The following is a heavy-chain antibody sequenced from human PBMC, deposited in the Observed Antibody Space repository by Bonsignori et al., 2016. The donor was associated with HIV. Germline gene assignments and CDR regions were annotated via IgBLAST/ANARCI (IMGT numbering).Heavy chain of an antibody. Sequence: VRQAPGKGLEWVSSISGGSTYIYYADSVKGRFTISRDNSKTSLNLQVNSLRAEDTAVYYCVRDATYSNYADFWGQGTLVTVSS. D-gene: IGHD4-11*01. CDR2: ISGGSTYI. CDR3: VRDATYSNYADF. V-gene: IGHV3-21*06. J-gene: IGHJ1*01.